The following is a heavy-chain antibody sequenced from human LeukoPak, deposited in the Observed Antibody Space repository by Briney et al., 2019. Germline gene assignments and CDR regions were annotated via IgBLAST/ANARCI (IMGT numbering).Heavy chain of an antibody. CDR1: GYTFTSYD. CDR2: MNPNSGNT. J-gene: IGHJ6*02. V-gene: IGHV1-8*01. CDR3: ARGGVGPARYYYYGMDV. D-gene: IGHD1-26*01. Sequence: ASVKVSCKASGYTFTSYDINWVRQVTGQGLEWMGWMNPNSGNTGYAQKFQGRVTVTRNTSISTAYMELSSLRSEDTAVYYCARGGVGPARYYYYGMDVWGQGTTVTVSS.